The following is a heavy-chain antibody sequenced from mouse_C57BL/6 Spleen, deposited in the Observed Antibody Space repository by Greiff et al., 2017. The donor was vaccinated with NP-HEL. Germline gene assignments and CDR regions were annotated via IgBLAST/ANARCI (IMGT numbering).Heavy chain of an antibody. CDR3: ARAWDYSNYVGFAY. Sequence: QVQLQQPGAELVKPGASVKLSCKASGYTFTSYWMHWVKQRPGQGLEWIGMIHPNSGSTNYNEKFKSKATLTVDKSSSTAYMQLSSLTSEDSAVYYFARAWDYSNYVGFAYWGQGTLVTVSA. CDR2: IHPNSGST. V-gene: IGHV1-64*01. CDR1: GYTFTSYW. D-gene: IGHD2-5*01. J-gene: IGHJ3*01.